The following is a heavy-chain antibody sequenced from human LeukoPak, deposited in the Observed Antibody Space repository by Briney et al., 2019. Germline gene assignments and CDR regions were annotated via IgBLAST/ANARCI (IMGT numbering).Heavy chain of an antibody. CDR1: GGSISSYY. D-gene: IGHD4-17*01. CDR2: IYYSGST. V-gene: IGHV4-59*01. J-gene: IGHJ2*01. CDR3: AREASTVTTFGYFDL. Sequence: SETLSLTCPVYGGSISSYYWSWIRQPPGKGLEWIGYIYYSGSTNYNPSLKSRVTISVDTSKNQFSLKLSSVTAADTAVYYCAREASTVTTFGYFDLWGRGTLVTVSS.